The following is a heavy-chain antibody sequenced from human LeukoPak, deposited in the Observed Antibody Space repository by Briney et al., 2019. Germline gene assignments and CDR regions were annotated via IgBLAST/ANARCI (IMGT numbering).Heavy chain of an antibody. CDR2: ISSSSSTI. J-gene: IGHJ4*02. V-gene: IGHV3-48*04. CDR3: AGGRGYNYGYSDY. Sequence: GGSLRLSCAASGFTFSGYSMNWVRQAPGKGLEWISYISSSSSTIDYADSVKGRFTISRDNAKNSLYLQMNSLRAEDTAVYYCAGGRGYNYGYSDYWGQGTLVTVSS. CDR1: GFTFSGYS. D-gene: IGHD5-18*01.